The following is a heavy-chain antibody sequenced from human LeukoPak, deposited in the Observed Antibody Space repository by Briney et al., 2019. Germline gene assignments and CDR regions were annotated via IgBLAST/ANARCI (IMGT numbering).Heavy chain of an antibody. D-gene: IGHD6-19*01. V-gene: IGHV3-23*01. J-gene: IGHJ4*02. CDR3: AKGSYSSGWYESDY. Sequence: GGSLRLSCAASGFTFSSCAMTCVRQAPGKGLEWVSGISGSGGSTYYADSVKGRFTISRDNSKNTLYLQMNSLRAEDTAVYYCAKGSYSSGWYESDYWGQGTLVTVSS. CDR2: ISGSGGST. CDR1: GFTFSSCA.